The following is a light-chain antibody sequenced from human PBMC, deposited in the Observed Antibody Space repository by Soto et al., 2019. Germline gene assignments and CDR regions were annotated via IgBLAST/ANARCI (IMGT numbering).Light chain of an antibody. CDR3: QQYYSVPIT. CDR2: WAS. J-gene: IGKJ5*01. CDR1: QSVLYTSNSKNY. Sequence: DIVMTQSPDSLAVSLGERATINCKSSQSVLYTSNSKNYIAWYQQKSGQPPKLLIYWASTRESGVPDRFSGGGSGTYFTLTISSLQAEDVAVYYCQQYYSVPITFGQGTRLEIK. V-gene: IGKV4-1*01.